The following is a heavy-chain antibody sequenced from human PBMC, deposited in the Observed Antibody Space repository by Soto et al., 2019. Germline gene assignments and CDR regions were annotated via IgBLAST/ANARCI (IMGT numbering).Heavy chain of an antibody. V-gene: IGHV3-7*04. J-gene: IGHJ4*02. Sequence: EVQLVESGGGLVQPGGSLRLSCAASGFTFSSYWMSWVRQAPGKGLEWVANIKQDGSEKYYVDSVKGRFTVSRDNDRNSLYRQMNSLRAGGTAVYYCARGPYSRGWYNNCWGKGALVTVSS. CDR1: GFTFSSYW. CDR3: ARGPYSRGWYNNC. D-gene: IGHD6-19*01. CDR2: IKQDGSEK.